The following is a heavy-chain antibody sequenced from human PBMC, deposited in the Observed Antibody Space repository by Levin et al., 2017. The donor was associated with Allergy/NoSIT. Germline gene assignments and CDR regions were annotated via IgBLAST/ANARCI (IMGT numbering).Heavy chain of an antibody. Sequence: SQTLSLTCTVSGGSIRNFYLSWIRQPPGRGLEWLGYIYSSGTTYYNPSLKSRVTISADPSKRQVSLKLNSVTAADTAVYYCARHDDFWGGHYGLDVWGQGTAVTVSS. D-gene: IGHD3-3*01. J-gene: IGHJ6*02. CDR3: ARHDDFWGGHYGLDV. CDR2: IYSSGTT. V-gene: IGHV4-59*08. CDR1: GGSIRNFY.